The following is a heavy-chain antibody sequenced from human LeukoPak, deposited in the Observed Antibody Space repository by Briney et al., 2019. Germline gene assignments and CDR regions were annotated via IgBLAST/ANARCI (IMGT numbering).Heavy chain of an antibody. Sequence: GGSLRLSCAASGFTFSSSWMNWVRQAPGKGLEWVANIKQDGGEKYYVDSVKGRFTISRDNAKNSLYLHMNSLRAEDTAVYYCSREEGGYYDTSEGFDIWGQGTMVTVSS. D-gene: IGHD3-22*01. CDR3: SREEGGYYDTSEGFDI. V-gene: IGHV3-7*05. J-gene: IGHJ3*02. CDR2: IKQDGGEK. CDR1: GFTFSSSW.